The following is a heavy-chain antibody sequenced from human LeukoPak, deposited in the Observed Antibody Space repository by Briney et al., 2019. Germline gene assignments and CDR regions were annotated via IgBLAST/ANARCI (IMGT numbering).Heavy chain of an antibody. CDR3: ARSDGYNSWPLGEFDY. D-gene: IGHD5-24*01. CDR2: INHSGST. CDR1: GESFNTYY. V-gene: IGHV4-34*01. Sequence: PSETLSLTCAFYGESFNTYYWSWIRQSPGRGLEWIGEINHSGSTNYNPSLKSRATILVDTSKNQVSLKPSSVTAADTAVYYCARSDGYNSWPLGEFDYWGQGTLVTVSS. J-gene: IGHJ4*02.